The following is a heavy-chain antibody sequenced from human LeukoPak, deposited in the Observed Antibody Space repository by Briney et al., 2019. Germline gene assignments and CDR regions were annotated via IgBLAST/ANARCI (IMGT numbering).Heavy chain of an antibody. CDR3: AGLNYGSGSYG. CDR2: IYYSGST. V-gene: IGHV4-59*12. CDR1: GGSISSYY. D-gene: IGHD3-10*01. J-gene: IGHJ4*02. Sequence: PSETLSLTCTVSGGSISSYYWSWIRQPPGKGLEWIGYIYYSGSTNYNPSLKSRVTISVDKSKNQFSLKLSSVTAADTAVYYCAGLNYGSGSYGWGQGTLVTVSS.